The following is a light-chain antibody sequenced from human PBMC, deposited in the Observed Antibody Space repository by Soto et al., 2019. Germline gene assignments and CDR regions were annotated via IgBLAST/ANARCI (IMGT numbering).Light chain of an antibody. CDR1: QSVSSD. CDR3: KQYTTWHPKMA. Sequence: VVTQSPATLSVFPGETATLSCRASQSVSSDLAWYQQRPGQAPRLLIYGASTRATGIPARFRGSGSGTEFRLTISSLQSEDFATYYCKQYTTWHPKMAFGRGTKVEIK. J-gene: IGKJ1*01. V-gene: IGKV3-15*01. CDR2: GAS.